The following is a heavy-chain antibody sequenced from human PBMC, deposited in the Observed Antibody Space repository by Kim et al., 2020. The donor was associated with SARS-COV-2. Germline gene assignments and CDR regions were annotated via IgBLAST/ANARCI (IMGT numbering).Heavy chain of an antibody. Sequence: GGSLRLSCAASGFTFSSYWMHWVRQAPGEGLVWVSRINSNGSSRTYADSVEGRVTISIDNANNTLYLQMHSLRAEDTAVYYCFRANIGGFGIWGQGTMVT. D-gene: IGHD2-15*01. J-gene: IGHJ3*02. CDR1: GFTFSSYW. CDR2: INSNGSSR. CDR3: FRANIGGFGI. V-gene: IGHV3-74*01.